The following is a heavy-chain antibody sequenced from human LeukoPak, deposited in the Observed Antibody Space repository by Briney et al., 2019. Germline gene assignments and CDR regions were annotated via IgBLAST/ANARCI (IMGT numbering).Heavy chain of an antibody. D-gene: IGHD2-15*01. CDR3: ARARASGRSGFDY. Sequence: GGSLRLSCAASGLTVSSYSMNWVRQDPGKGLEWVSYISSSSSTIYYADSVKGRFTISRDNAKNSLYLQMNSLRDEDTAVYYCARARASGRSGFDYWGQGTLVTVSS. V-gene: IGHV3-48*02. J-gene: IGHJ4*02. CDR1: GLTVSSYS. CDR2: ISSSSSTI.